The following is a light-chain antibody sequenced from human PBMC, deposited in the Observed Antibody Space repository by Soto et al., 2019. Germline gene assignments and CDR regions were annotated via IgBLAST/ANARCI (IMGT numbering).Light chain of an antibody. J-gene: IGKJ1*01. Sequence: DIQMTQSPSDMSASVGDRVTITCRASQAIRNYLTWFQQKPGKAPKRLIYAASNLQSGVPARFGGSGSGTEFTLTITSLQPEDFATYYCLQHNSYPWTFGRGTKVEIK. CDR1: QAIRNY. CDR3: LQHNSYPWT. CDR2: AAS. V-gene: IGKV1-17*03.